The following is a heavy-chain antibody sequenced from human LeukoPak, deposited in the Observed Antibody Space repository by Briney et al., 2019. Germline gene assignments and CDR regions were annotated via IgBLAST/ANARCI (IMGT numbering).Heavy chain of an antibody. Sequence: SETLSLTCTVSGYSISSSYYWGWIRQPPGKGLEWIGSIYHSGNTYYNPSLKSRVTISVDTSKNQFSLKLSSVTAADTAIYYCARNGEQWELLVWFDPWGQGTLVTVSS. J-gene: IGHJ5*02. CDR1: GYSISSSYY. V-gene: IGHV4-38-2*02. D-gene: IGHD1-26*01. CDR2: IYHSGNT. CDR3: ARNGEQWELLVWFDP.